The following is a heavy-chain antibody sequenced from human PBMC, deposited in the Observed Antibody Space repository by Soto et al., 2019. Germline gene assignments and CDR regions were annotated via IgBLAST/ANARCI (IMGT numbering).Heavy chain of an antibody. Sequence: PGGSLRLSCAASGFTFSSYEMNWVRLAPGKGLEWVSYISSSGSTIYYADSVKGRFTISRDNAKNSLYLQMNSLRAEDTAVYYCARAYYDFWSGYYTRDYYYGMDVWGQGTTVTVSS. J-gene: IGHJ6*02. D-gene: IGHD3-3*01. CDR2: ISSSGSTI. CDR1: GFTFSSYE. CDR3: ARAYYDFWSGYYTRDYYYGMDV. V-gene: IGHV3-48*03.